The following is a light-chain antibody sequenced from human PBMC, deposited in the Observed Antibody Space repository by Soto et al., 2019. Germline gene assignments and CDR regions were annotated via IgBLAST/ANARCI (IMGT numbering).Light chain of an antibody. CDR2: AAS. V-gene: IGKV1-8*01. J-gene: IGKJ4*01. CDR3: QQYYSYPLT. Sequence: AIRMTQSPSSFSASTGDRVTITCRASQGISSYLAWYQQKPGKAPKLLIYAASTLQSGVPSRFSGSESGTDFTLTISCLQSEDFATYYCQQYYSYPLTFGGGTKVDIK. CDR1: QGISSY.